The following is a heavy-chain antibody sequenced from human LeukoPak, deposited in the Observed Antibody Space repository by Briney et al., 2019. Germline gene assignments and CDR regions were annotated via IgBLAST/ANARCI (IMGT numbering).Heavy chain of an antibody. CDR2: IKSDGSST. Sequence: PGGSLRLSCAASGFTFSSYWMHWVRQAPGKGLVWVSHIKSDGSSTSYADSVKGRFTVSRDNAKNTLYLQMNSLRTEDTAVYYCAAGPRYGSSPHYWGQGTLVTVSS. CDR1: GFTFSSYW. V-gene: IGHV3-74*01. CDR3: AAGPRYGSSPHY. J-gene: IGHJ4*02. D-gene: IGHD6-13*01.